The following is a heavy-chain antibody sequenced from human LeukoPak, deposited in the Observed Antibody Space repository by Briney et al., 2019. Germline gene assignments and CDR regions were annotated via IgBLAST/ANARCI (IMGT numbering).Heavy chain of an antibody. D-gene: IGHD3-9*01. V-gene: IGHV3-11*01. Sequence: GGSLRLSCAASGFTFSDYYMSWIRQAPGKGLEWVSYISSSGSTIYYADSVKGRFTISRDNAKNSLYLQMNSLRAEDTAVYYCARDRPRILTGYPYGMDVWGQGTTVTVSS. CDR1: GFTFSDYY. CDR3: ARDRPRILTGYPYGMDV. CDR2: ISSSGSTI. J-gene: IGHJ6*02.